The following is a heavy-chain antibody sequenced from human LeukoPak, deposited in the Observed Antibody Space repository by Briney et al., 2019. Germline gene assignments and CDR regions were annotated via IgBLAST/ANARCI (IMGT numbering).Heavy chain of an antibody. V-gene: IGHV4-34*01. Sequence: PSETLSLTCTVSGGSISSYYWSWIRQPPGKGLEWIGEINHSGSTNYNPSLKSRVTISVDTSKNQFSLKLSSVTAADTAVYYCASFYDSSGYYSNALLDYWGQGTLVTVSS. D-gene: IGHD3-22*01. CDR2: INHSGST. J-gene: IGHJ4*02. CDR1: GGSISSYY. CDR3: ASFYDSSGYYSNALLDY.